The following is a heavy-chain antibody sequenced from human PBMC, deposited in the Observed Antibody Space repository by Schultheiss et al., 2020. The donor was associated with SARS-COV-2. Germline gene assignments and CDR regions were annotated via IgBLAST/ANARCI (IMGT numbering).Heavy chain of an antibody. CDR3: AKKAPSGGSYFDY. CDR1: GFTFSTYA. Sequence: GGSLRLSCAASGFTFSTYAMHWVRQAPGKGLEWVALISYDGSNKYYAESVKGRFTISRDNSKNTLYLQMNSLRAEDTAVYYCAKKAPSGGSYFDYWGQGTLVTVSS. J-gene: IGHJ4*02. D-gene: IGHD3-16*01. CDR2: ISYDGSNK. V-gene: IGHV3-30*07.